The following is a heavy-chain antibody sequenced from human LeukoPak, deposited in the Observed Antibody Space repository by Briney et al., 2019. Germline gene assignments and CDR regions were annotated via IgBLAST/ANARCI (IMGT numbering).Heavy chain of an antibody. CDR1: GYTFTGYY. J-gene: IGHJ4*02. Sequence: GASVKVSCKASGYTFTGYYMHWVLQAPGQGLEWMGWINPNSGGTNYAQKFQGRVTMTRDTSISTAYMELSRLRSDDTAVYYCARNYDFWSGYYSPRSYFDYWGQGTLVTVSS. CDR3: ARNYDFWSGYYSPRSYFDY. V-gene: IGHV1-2*02. D-gene: IGHD3-3*01. CDR2: INPNSGGT.